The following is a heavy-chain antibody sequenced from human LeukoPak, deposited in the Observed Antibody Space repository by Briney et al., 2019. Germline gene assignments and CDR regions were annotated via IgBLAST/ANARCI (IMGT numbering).Heavy chain of an antibody. CDR3: ARDIGYNTFDY. J-gene: IGHJ4*02. CDR1: GFTFSSYW. Sequence: PGGSPRLSCGASGFTFSSYWMTWVRQAPGKGLEWVANIKEDGSGKHYVGSVKGRFTISRDNGKNSLYLQMNSLRAEDTAVYYCARDIGYNTFDYWGQGTLVTVSS. V-gene: IGHV3-7*05. CDR2: IKEDGSGK. D-gene: IGHD5-24*01.